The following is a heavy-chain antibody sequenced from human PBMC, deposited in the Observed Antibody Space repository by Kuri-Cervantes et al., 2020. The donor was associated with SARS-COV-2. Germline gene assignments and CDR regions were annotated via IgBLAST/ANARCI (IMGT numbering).Heavy chain of an antibody. Sequence: GESLKISCAASGFTFSSYWMGWVRQAPGKGLEWVANIDQDGYEKYFVDSVKGRFSISRDNAKNSLFLQMNSLRAEDTAIYFCASPSLNTGSYFPDWGQGTLVTVSS. V-gene: IGHV3-7*03. CDR2: IDQDGYEK. CDR3: ASPSLNTGSYFPD. J-gene: IGHJ4*02. CDR1: GFTFSSYW. D-gene: IGHD1-26*01.